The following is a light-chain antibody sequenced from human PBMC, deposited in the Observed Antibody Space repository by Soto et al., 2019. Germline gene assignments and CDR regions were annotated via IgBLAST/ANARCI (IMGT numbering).Light chain of an antibody. CDR2: KAS. V-gene: IGKV1-5*03. CDR1: QSLSTW. Sequence: DIQMTQSPSTLAASVGDTVTITCRASQSLSTWLGWYQQKPGKAPKLLIQKASSLESGVPSRFSGSSSGTEFTLTITSLQPDDFATYYCQPSRTFGQGTKVGIK. CDR3: QPSRT. J-gene: IGKJ1*01.